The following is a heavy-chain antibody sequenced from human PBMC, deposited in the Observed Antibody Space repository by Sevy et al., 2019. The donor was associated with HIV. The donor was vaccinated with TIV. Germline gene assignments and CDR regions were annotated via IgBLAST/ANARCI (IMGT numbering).Heavy chain of an antibody. V-gene: IGHV3-21*01. J-gene: IGHJ3*02. CDR1: GFTFSTYT. Sequence: GGSLRLSCAASGFTFSTYTMNWVRQAPGKGLEWVSSISSSSNYIYYAASVKGRLTISRDNAKNSLYLQMNSLRAEDTAVYYCARPYGSGSWEAFDIWGQGTMVTVSS. CDR3: ARPYGSGSWEAFDI. D-gene: IGHD3-10*01. CDR2: ISSSSNYI.